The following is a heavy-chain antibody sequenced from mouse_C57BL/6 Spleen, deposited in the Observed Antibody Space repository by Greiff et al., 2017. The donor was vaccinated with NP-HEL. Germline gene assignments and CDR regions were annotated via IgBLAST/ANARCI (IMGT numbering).Heavy chain of an antibody. D-gene: IGHD1-1*01. CDR3: ARWDYYGSRYFDV. CDR1: GFTFTDYY. Sequence: EVKLVESGGGLVQPGGSLSLSCAASGFTFTDYYMSWVRQPPGKALEWLGFIRNKANGYTTEYSASVKGRFTISRDNSQSILYLQMNALRAEDSATYYCARWDYYGSRYFDVWGTGTTVTVSS. J-gene: IGHJ1*03. V-gene: IGHV7-3*01. CDR2: IRNKANGYTT.